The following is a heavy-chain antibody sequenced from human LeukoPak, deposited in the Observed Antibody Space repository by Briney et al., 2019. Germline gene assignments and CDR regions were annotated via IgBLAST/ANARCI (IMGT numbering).Heavy chain of an antibody. V-gene: IGHV4-59*13. CDR1: GGSISSYY. Sequence: SETLSLTCTVSGGSISSYYWSWIRQPPGKGLEWIGYIYYSGSTNYNPSLKSRVTISVDTSMNQFSLKLSSVTAADTAVYYCARSAYCSSTSCYYLDPWGQGTLVTVSS. J-gene: IGHJ5*02. CDR3: ARSAYCSSTSCYYLDP. CDR2: IYYSGST. D-gene: IGHD2-2*01.